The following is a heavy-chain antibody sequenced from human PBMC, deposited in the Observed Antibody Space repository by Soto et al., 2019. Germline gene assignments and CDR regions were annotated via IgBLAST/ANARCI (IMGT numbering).Heavy chain of an antibody. CDR3: EKDIINGDRGVFDI. Sequence: EVQLVESGGGLVQPGRSLRLSCAASGFTFDDYAMHWVRQAPGKGLEWVSGISWNSGSIGYADSVKGRFTISRDNAKNSLYLKMNSRRAEDTALYYCEKDIINGDRGVFDIWGQGTMVTVSS. D-gene: IGHD3-10*01. V-gene: IGHV3-9*01. CDR1: GFTFDDYA. J-gene: IGHJ3*02. CDR2: ISWNSGSI.